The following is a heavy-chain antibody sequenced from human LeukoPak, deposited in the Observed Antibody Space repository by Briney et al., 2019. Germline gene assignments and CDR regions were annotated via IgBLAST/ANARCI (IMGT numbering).Heavy chain of an antibody. CDR3: AKDMADYDILTGYYPDY. V-gene: IGHV3-30*02. J-gene: IGHJ4*02. CDR1: GFTFSSYG. CDR2: IRYDGSNK. D-gene: IGHD3-9*01. Sequence: PGGSLRLSCAASGFTFSSYGMHWVRQAPGKGLEWVAFIRYDGSNKYYADSVKGRFTISRDNSKNTLYLQMNSLRAEDTAVYYCAKDMADYDILTGYYPDYWGQGTLVTVSS.